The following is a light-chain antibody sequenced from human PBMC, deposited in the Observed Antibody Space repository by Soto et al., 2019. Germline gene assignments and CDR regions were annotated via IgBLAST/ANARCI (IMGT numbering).Light chain of an antibody. V-gene: IGKV1-39*01. Sequence: DIQMTQSPXXLSASVXXXXXXTCRASQXXXXXXNXYQQKPGKAPKLLIYAASSLQSGVPSRFSGSGSGTDFTLTISSLQPEDFATYYCQQSYSTPQYTFGQGTKLEIK. CDR3: QQSYSTPQYT. CDR2: AAS. J-gene: IGKJ2*01. CDR1: QXXXXX.